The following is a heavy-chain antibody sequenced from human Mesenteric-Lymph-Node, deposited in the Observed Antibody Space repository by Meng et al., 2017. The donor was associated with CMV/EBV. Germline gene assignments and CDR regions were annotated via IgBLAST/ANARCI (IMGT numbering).Heavy chain of an antibody. Sequence: GESLKISCAASGFTFSSYSMNWVRQAPGKGLEWVSSISSSSSYIYYADSVKGRFTISRDNAKNSLYLQMNSLRAEDTAVYYCARCHPVQWLVSDYWGQGTLVTVSS. J-gene: IGHJ4*01. CDR3: ARCHPVQWLVSDY. CDR1: GFTFSSYS. V-gene: IGHV3-21*01. D-gene: IGHD6-19*01. CDR2: ISSSSSYI.